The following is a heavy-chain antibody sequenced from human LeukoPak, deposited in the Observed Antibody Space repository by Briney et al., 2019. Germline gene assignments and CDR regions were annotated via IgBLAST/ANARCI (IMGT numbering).Heavy chain of an antibody. V-gene: IGHV1-2*02. CDR1: GYTFTGYY. D-gene: IGHD6-13*01. CDR2: INPNSGGT. CDR3: ARVGEYSSSWYYFDY. J-gene: IGHJ4*02. Sequence: ASVKVSCKASGYTFTGYYMHWVRQAPGQGLEWMGWINPNSGGTNHAQKFQGRVTMTRDTSISTAYMELSRLRSDDTAVYYCARVGEYSSSWYYFDYWGQGTLVTVSS.